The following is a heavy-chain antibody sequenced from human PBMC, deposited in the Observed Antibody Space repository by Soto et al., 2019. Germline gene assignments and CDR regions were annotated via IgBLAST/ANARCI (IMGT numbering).Heavy chain of an antibody. J-gene: IGHJ6*02. CDR3: ARDGASEGAAPWPYYYYGMDV. V-gene: IGHV4-31*03. CDR1: GGSISSGGYY. CDR2: IYYSGST. Sequence: QVQLQESGPGLVKPSQTLSLTCTVSGGSISSGGYYWSWIRQHPGKGLEWIGYIYYSGSTYYNPSLKRRVTTSVDTSKNQFSLKLSSVTAADTAVYYCARDGASEGAAPWPYYYYGMDVWGQGTTVTVSS. D-gene: IGHD6-6*01.